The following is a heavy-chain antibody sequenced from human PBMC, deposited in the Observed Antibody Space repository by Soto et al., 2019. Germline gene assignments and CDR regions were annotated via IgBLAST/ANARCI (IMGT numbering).Heavy chain of an antibody. V-gene: IGHV3-48*01. J-gene: IGHJ4*02. Sequence: WGSLSLSCAASGFTFSSYSMNWVRQAPGEGLEGVSYITSSSTTIYYADSVKGRFIISRDNDKNSLYLQMNSLRAEDTAVYYCARDPGGCTGCSFYSWYFDYWGEGT. CDR3: ARDPGGCTGCSFYSWYFDY. D-gene: IGHD2-15*01. CDR2: ITSSSTTI. CDR1: GFTFSSYS.